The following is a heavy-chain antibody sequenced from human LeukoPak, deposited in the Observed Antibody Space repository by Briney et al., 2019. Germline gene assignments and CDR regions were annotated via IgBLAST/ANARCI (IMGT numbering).Heavy chain of an antibody. Sequence: SQTLSLTCAVSGGSISSGGFSWSWIRQPPGKGLEWIGYIYHSGSTYYNPSLKSRVTISVDTSKNQFSLKLSSVTAADTAVYYCARDVAAEGWFDPWGQGTLVTVSS. V-gene: IGHV4-30-2*05. D-gene: IGHD6-25*01. CDR3: ARDVAAEGWFDP. J-gene: IGHJ5*02. CDR2: IYHSGST. CDR1: GGSISSGGFS.